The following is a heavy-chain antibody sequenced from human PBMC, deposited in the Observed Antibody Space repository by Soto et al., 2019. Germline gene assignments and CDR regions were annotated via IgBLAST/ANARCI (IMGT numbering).Heavy chain of an antibody. CDR1: GFTVSSNY. CDR3: AREEGTEGPFDY. Sequence: VQLVESGGDLVQPGGSLRLSCAASGFTVSSNYMNWVRQAPGKGLEWVSGIYTGGSTYHADSVKGRFTISRDNSKNTLYLQMNSLRAEDTALYYCAREEGTEGPFDYWGQGTLVTVSS. V-gene: IGHV3-66*01. CDR2: IYTGGST. J-gene: IGHJ4*02.